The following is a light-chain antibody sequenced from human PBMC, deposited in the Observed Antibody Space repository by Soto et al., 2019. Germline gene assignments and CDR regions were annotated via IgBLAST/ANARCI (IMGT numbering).Light chain of an antibody. CDR3: QQYNNWS. CDR1: QSITIY. CDR2: GAS. J-gene: IGKJ4*01. V-gene: IGKV1-39*01. Sequence: IQMTQSPSSLSASVVDRVTITCRASQSITIYLNWYQQQPGKAPRLLIYGASTLQTGIPARFSGSGSGTEFTLTISSLQSEDFAVYYCQQYNNWSFGGGTKVDIK.